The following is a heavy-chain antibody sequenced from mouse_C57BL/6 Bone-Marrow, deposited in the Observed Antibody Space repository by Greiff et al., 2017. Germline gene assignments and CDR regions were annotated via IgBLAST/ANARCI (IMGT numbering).Heavy chain of an antibody. V-gene: IGHV1-53*01. CDR1: GYTFTSYW. CDR2: INPSNGGT. J-gene: IGHJ3*01. Sequence: QVHVKQSGTELVKPGASVKLSCKASGYTFTSYWMHWVKQRPGQGLEWIGNINPSNGGTNYNEKFKSKATLTVDKSSSTAYMQLSSLTSEDSAVYYCARKGPDYAFAYWGQGTLVTVSA. CDR3: ARKGPDYAFAY. D-gene: IGHD2-4*01.